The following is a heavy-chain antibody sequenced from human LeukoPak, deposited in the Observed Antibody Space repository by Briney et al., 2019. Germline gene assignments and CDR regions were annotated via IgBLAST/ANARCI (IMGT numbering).Heavy chain of an antibody. CDR3: ARTSGSYSFDH. J-gene: IGHJ4*02. Sequence: GGSLRLSCAASGFTVSSSFMSWVRQAPGKGLEWVSVIYSGGSTYYADSVKGRFTISRDNSKNTLYLQMNSLRAEDTAVYYCARTSGSYSFDHWGQATLVTVSS. CDR2: IYSGGST. V-gene: IGHV3-53*01. D-gene: IGHD1-26*01. CDR1: GFTVSSSF.